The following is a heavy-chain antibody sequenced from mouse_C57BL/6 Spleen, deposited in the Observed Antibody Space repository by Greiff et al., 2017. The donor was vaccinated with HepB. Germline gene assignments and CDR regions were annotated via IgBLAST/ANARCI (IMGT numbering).Heavy chain of an antibody. CDR2: INPNYGTT. Sequence: VQLQQSGPELVKPGASVKISCKASGYSFTDYNMNWVKQSNGKSLEWIGVINPNYGTTSYNQKFKGKATLTVDQSTSTAYMQRNSLTSEDSAVYYGARSYCSSAPYAMDYWGQGTSVTVSS. J-gene: IGHJ4*01. CDR3: ARSYCSSAPYAMDY. D-gene: IGHD1-1*01. V-gene: IGHV1-39*01. CDR1: GYSFTDYN.